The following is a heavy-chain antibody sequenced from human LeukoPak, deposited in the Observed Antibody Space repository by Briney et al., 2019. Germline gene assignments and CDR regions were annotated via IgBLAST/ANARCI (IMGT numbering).Heavy chain of an antibody. Sequence: GGSLRLSCAASEFTFSDYWMNWVRQAPGKGLEWVANIDQDGSSEYYVGSVQGRFTISRDNAKNSLYLQMNSLRAEDTAVYYCARGDWAPFDYWGQGSLLTVSS. J-gene: IGHJ4*02. D-gene: IGHD2-21*02. V-gene: IGHV3-7*01. CDR2: IDQDGSSE. CDR3: ARGDWAPFDY. CDR1: EFTFSDYW.